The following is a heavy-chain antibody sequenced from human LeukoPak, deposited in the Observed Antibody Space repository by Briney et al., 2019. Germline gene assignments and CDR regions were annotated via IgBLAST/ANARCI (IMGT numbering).Heavy chain of an antibody. CDR1: GGSISSYY. D-gene: IGHD3-3*01. Sequence: SETLSLTCTVSGGSISSYYWSWIRQPPGKGLEWIGHIYYSGSTNYNPSLKSRVTISVDTSKNQFSLKLSSVTAADTAVYYCARRKAGDFWSGNYFDYWGQGTLVTVSS. CDR3: ARRKAGDFWSGNYFDY. CDR2: IYYSGST. V-gene: IGHV4-59*08. J-gene: IGHJ4*02.